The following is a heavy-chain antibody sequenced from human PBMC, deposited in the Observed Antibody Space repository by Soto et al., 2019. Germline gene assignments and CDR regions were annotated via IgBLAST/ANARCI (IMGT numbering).Heavy chain of an antibody. CDR1: GYSLTTYW. CDR3: ELHCSRTSSRYYYGMDV. J-gene: IGHJ6*02. CDR2: IDPTGSYV. D-gene: IGHD2-2*01. V-gene: IGHV5-10-1*01. Sequence: GESLKISCQGSGYSLTTYWINWVRQMPGKGLEWMCKIDPTGSYVNYSPSFQGHVTISADKSISTTYLQWSSLKASDTATYYCELHCSRTSSRYYYGMDVWGQGTTVNVSS.